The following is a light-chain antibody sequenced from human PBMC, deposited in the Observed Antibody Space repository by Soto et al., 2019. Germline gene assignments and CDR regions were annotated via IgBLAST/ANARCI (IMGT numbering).Light chain of an antibody. Sequence: EIVLTQSPGTLSLSPGERATLSCRASQSVSSSYLAWYQQKPGQAPRLLIYGASSRATGIPDRFSGSGSGKDFALTIRRLEPEDFAVYYCQQSGSSPYTFGQGTKLEIK. J-gene: IGKJ2*01. CDR3: QQSGSSPYT. CDR2: GAS. V-gene: IGKV3-20*01. CDR1: QSVSSSY.